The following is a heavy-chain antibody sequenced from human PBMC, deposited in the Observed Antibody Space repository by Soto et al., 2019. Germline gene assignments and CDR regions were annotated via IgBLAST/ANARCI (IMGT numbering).Heavy chain of an antibody. CDR2: VNNTGVT. V-gene: IGHV4-34*01. CDR1: GRSVNGYY. Sequence: PSETLSRTCAVYGRSVNGYYWNWLHQPPGKGLEWIGKVNNTGVTHYNPTLKSRVTMSVDPSKNHLSLRLRAMTAADTAIYCRPPRITGLGLLIPAFGPWGQGTQVTVSS. CDR3: PPRITGLGLLIPAFGP. D-gene: IGHD1-20*01. J-gene: IGHJ5*02.